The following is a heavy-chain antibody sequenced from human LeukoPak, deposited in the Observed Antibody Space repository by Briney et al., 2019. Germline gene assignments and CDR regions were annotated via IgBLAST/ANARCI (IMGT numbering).Heavy chain of an antibody. CDR2: IYYSGST. D-gene: IGHD3-22*01. CDR3: ARVTGYMIEDYFDY. V-gene: IGHV4-59*08. CDR1: GGSISSYY. J-gene: IGHJ4*02. Sequence: SETLSLTCTVSGGSISSYYWSWIRQPPGKGLEWIGYIYYSGSTNYNPSLKSRVTISVDTSKNQFSLKLSTVTAADTAVYYCARVTGYMIEDYFDYWGQGTLVTVSS.